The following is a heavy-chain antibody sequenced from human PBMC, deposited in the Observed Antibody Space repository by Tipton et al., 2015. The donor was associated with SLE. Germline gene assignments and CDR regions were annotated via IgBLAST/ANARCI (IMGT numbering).Heavy chain of an antibody. V-gene: IGHV3-30*18. CDR1: GFTFSTYG. J-gene: IGHJ6*02. CDR2: ISSDGNDK. CDR3: AKEGDDDLPPYGMDV. D-gene: IGHD4-17*01. Sequence: SLRLSCAASGFTFSTYGMNWVRQAPGKGLEWVAFISSDGNDKNYADSAKGRFTISRDNSKNTLSLQMNSLRTEDTAVYYCAKEGDDDLPPYGMDVWGQGTTVTVFS.